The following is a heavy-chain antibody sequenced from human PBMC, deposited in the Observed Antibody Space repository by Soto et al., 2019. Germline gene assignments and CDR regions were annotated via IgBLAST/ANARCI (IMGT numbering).Heavy chain of an antibody. CDR3: AMTVTTLYNLFDP. Sequence: QVQLQESGPGLVKPSETLSLTCTVSGGSISGYYWSWIRQSPEKGLEWIGHVYYSGSTKYNPSLKSRVTISVDTSKNQFSLNLRSVTAADTAVYYCAMTVTTLYNLFDPWGQGILVTVSS. D-gene: IGHD4-4*01. V-gene: IGHV4-59*08. CDR2: VYYSGST. J-gene: IGHJ5*02. CDR1: GGSISGYY.